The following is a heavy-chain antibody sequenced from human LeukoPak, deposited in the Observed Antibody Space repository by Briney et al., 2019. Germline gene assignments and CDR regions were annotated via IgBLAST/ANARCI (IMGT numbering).Heavy chain of an antibody. CDR3: AREGSRIFDY. J-gene: IGHJ4*02. CDR1: GGSISSYY. V-gene: IGHV4-59*01. Sequence: SETLSLTCTVSGGSISSYYWSWIRQPPGKGLEWIGYIYYSGSTNYNPSLKSRVTISVDTSKNQFSLKLSSVTAADTAVYYCAREGSRIFDYWGQGTLVTVSS. CDR2: IYYSGST. D-gene: IGHD2-15*01.